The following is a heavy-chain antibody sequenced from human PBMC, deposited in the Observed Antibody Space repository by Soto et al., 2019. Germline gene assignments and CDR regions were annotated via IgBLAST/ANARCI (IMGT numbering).Heavy chain of an antibody. CDR1: GYTFTSYG. CDR3: ARWGYIVVVVAATPRDYYYGMDV. Sequence: ASVKVSCKASGYTFTSYGISWVRQAPGQGLEWMGWISAYNGNTNYAQKLQGRVTMTTDTSTSTAYMELRSLRSDDTAVYYCARWGYIVVVVAATPRDYYYGMDVWGQGTTVTVSS. CDR2: ISAYNGNT. V-gene: IGHV1-18*01. J-gene: IGHJ6*02. D-gene: IGHD2-15*01.